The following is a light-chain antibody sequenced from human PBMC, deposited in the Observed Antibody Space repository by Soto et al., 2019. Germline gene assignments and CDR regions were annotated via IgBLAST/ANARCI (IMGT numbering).Light chain of an antibody. CDR2: KAS. CDR1: QSIGSW. V-gene: IGKV1-5*03. Sequence: DIQMTQSPSTLSASVGDRVTITCRASQSIGSWLAWSQQKPGKAPKLLIYKASSLKSGVPSRFSGSGSGTEFTLTISSLQPADFATYYCQQYNSYPLTFGQGTKLEIK. J-gene: IGKJ2*01. CDR3: QQYNSYPLT.